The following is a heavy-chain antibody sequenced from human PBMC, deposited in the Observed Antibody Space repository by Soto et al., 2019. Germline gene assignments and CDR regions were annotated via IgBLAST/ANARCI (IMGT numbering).Heavy chain of an antibody. D-gene: IGHD6-13*01. J-gene: IGHJ6*02. Sequence: QVQLQESGPGLVKPSQTLSLTCTVSGGSISSGDYYWSWIRQPPGKGLEWIGYIYYSGSTYYNPSLKSRVTISVDTSKNQFSLKLSSVTAADTAVYYCARDVIAAAGTGGYYYYGMDVWGQGTTVTVSS. V-gene: IGHV4-30-4*01. CDR2: IYYSGST. CDR3: ARDVIAAAGTGGYYYYGMDV. CDR1: GGSISSGDYY.